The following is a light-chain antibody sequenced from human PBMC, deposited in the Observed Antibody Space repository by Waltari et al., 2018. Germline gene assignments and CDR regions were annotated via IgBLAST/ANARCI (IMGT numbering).Light chain of an antibody. Sequence: DIVMTQSPDSLAVSLGERATINCKSSQPVMYSPTNKNFLAWDQQKVGQPPKLLIYCASPRESGVPERFSGSGSGTDCTLTISSLQAEDVAVYYCHQYYKTPWTFGQGTKVEIK. V-gene: IGKV4-1*01. CDR1: QPVMYSPTNKNF. CDR2: CAS. J-gene: IGKJ1*01. CDR3: HQYYKTPWT.